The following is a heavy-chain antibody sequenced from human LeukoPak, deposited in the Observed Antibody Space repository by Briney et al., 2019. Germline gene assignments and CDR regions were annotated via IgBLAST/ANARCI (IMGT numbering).Heavy chain of an antibody. CDR1: GFSFSSYA. Sequence: GGSLRLSCAASGFSFSSYAMSWVRQAPGKGLEWVSAMSGSGINTYYADSVKGRFTVSRDNSKNTLYLQVNSLRAEDTAVYYCVRDDDRPDNGLDYWGQGTLVTVSS. V-gene: IGHV3-23*01. CDR2: MSGSGINT. J-gene: IGHJ4*02. D-gene: IGHD3-22*01. CDR3: VRDDDRPDNGLDY.